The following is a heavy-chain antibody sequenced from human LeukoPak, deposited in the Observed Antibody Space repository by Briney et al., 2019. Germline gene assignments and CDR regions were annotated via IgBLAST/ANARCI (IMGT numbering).Heavy chain of an antibody. CDR3: AKPISGGLAVTADWFHP. Sequence: GGSLRLSCTASGFAFSVYAMSWLRQPPGKGLEWVSTINANSGTTSYAASVRGRFTISRDNSKNTLYLQLDTLRADDTATYYCAKPISGGLAVTADWFHPWGQGTLVVVSS. CDR2: INANSGTT. V-gene: IGHV3-23*01. CDR1: GFAFSVYA. J-gene: IGHJ5*01. D-gene: IGHD6-19*01.